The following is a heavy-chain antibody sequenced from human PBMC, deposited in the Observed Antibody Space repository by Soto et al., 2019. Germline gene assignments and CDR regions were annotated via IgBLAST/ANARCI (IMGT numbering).Heavy chain of an antibody. CDR2: IIPIFGTA. V-gene: IGHV1-69*12. CDR3: ADSGSSGYDPNWFDP. CDR1: GGTFSSYA. Sequence: QVQLVQSGAEVKKPGXXVKVSCKASGGTFSSYAISWVRQAPGQGLEWMGGIIPIFGTANYAQKFQGRVTITADESTSTAYRELSSLRSEDTAVYYCADSGSSGYDPNWFDPWGQGTLVTVSS. D-gene: IGHD6-25*01. J-gene: IGHJ5*02.